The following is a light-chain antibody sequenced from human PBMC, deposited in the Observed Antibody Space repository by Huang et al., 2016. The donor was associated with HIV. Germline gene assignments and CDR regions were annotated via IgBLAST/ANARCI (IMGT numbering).Light chain of an antibody. J-gene: IGKJ1*01. CDR1: QSVNNY. V-gene: IGKV1-39*01. Sequence: DIRMTQSPSSLSAFVGDRVTITCRASQSVNNYLNWYQQRTGEAPNLLIYTTSNLESGVPSRFSGSGSGTDFTLTISSLQPEDFATYYCQQSYSTTWTFGQGTKVEIK. CDR2: TTS. CDR3: QQSYSTTWT.